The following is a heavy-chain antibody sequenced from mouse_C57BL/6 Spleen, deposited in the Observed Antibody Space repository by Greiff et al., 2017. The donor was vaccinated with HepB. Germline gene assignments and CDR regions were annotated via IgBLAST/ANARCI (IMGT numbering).Heavy chain of an antibody. CDR3: ARRTTVLDY. J-gene: IGHJ2*01. Sequence: EVKLMESGGGLVKPGGSLKLSCAASGFTFSSYAMSWVRQTPEKRLEWVATISDGGSYTYYPDNVKGRFTISRDNAKNNLYLQMSHLKSEDTAMYYCARRTTVLDYWGQGTTLTVSS. D-gene: IGHD1-1*01. V-gene: IGHV5-4*03. CDR2: ISDGGSYT. CDR1: GFTFSSYA.